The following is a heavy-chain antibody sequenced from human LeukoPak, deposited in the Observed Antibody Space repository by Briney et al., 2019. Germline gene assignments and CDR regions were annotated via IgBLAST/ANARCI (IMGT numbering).Heavy chain of an antibody. J-gene: IGHJ3*01. CDR1: GYTFPAYY. V-gene: IGHV1-2*04. CDR2: INPKSGGT. CDR3: VGAGLSGLDAFDV. Sequence: ASVKASGKASGYTFPAYYMHWVRQAPGQGLEWMGWINPKSGGTNYAPKFQGWVTMTRDTSTITVYMELSRLRSDDTAVYYCVGAGLSGLDAFDVWGQGTMVTVSS. D-gene: IGHD3-16*01.